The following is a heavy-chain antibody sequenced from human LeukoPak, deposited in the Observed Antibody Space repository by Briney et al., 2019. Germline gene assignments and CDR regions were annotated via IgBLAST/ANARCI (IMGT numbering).Heavy chain of an antibody. J-gene: IGHJ3*01. CDR2: IRADGGST. D-gene: IGHD3-22*01. V-gene: IGHV3-64*01. Sequence: GGSLRLSCAASGFTFRDYTMHWVRQAPGKGLESVSVIRADGGSTSYASSVRGRLTISRDNSKNILFLHLGSLTSDDLAVYYCARGSYYYDHSGYALDVWGQGTMVTVSS. CDR1: GFTFRDYT. CDR3: ARGSYYYDHSGYALDV.